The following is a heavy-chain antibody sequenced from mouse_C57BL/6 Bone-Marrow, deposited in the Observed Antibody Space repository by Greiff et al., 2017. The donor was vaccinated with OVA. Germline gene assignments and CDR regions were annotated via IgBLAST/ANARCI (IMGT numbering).Heavy chain of an antibody. CDR1: GYTFTSYW. Sequence: QVQLKESGAELVMPGASVKLSCKASGYTFTSYWMHWVKQRPGQGLEWIGEIDPSDSYTNYNQKFKGKSTLTVDKSSSTAYMQLSSLTSEDSAVYYCARAYFGYWGQGTSVTVSS. CDR3: ARAYFGY. CDR2: IDPSDSYT. J-gene: IGHJ4*01. D-gene: IGHD2-10*01. V-gene: IGHV1-69*01.